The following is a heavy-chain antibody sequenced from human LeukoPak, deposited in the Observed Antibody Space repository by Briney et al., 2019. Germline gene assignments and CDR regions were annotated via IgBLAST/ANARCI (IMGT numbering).Heavy chain of an antibody. Sequence: GGSLRLSCAASGFTFTNYVMHWVRQAPGKGLEWVAFIRNDGSNTYYADSVKGRFTISRDNSKNTLYLQMNSLRDEDTAVYYCAKEDRSSWFDYWGQGTLVTVSS. J-gene: IGHJ4*02. CDR1: GFTFTNYV. D-gene: IGHD6-13*01. V-gene: IGHV3-30*02. CDR2: IRNDGSNT. CDR3: AKEDRSSWFDY.